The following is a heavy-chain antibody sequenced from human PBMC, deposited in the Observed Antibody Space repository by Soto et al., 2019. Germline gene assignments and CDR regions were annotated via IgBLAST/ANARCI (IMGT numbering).Heavy chain of an antibody. V-gene: IGHV1-46*03. J-gene: IGHJ4*02. CDR2: INPSGGST. CDR1: GYTFTSYY. D-gene: IGHD2-8*01. CDR3: ARDPGYCTNGVCHAIDY. Sequence: ASVKVSCKASGYTFTSYYMHWVRQAPGQGLEWMGIINPSGGSTSYAQKFQGRVTMTRGTSTSTVYMELSSLRSEDTAVYYCARDPGYCTNGVCHAIDYWGQGTLVTVSS.